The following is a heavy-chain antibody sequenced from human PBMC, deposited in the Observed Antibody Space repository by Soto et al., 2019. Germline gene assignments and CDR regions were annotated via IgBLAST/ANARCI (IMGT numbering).Heavy chain of an antibody. CDR3: AKDRDMLGSWYYFDY. V-gene: IGHV3-23*01. J-gene: IGHJ4*02. CDR1: GFTFSSYA. D-gene: IGHD2-15*01. Sequence: EVQLLESGGGLVQPGGSLRLSCAASGFTFSSYAMSWVRQAPGKGLEWVSAISGSGGSTYYADSVKGRFTISRDNSKNTLYMQMNSLRAEDTAVYYCAKDRDMLGSWYYFDYWGQGTLVTVSS. CDR2: ISGSGGST.